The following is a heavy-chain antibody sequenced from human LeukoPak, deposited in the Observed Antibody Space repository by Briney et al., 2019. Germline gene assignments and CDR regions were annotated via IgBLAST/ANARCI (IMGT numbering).Heavy chain of an antibody. D-gene: IGHD3-16*01. CDR1: GGTFSSYA. CDR2: IIPILGIA. Sequence: SAKVSCKASGGTFSSYAISWVRQAPGQGLEWMGRIIPILGIANYAQKFQGRVTITADKSTSTAYMELSSLRSEDTAVYYCARASLWARAFDIWGQGTMVTVSS. J-gene: IGHJ3*02. CDR3: ARASLWARAFDI. V-gene: IGHV1-69*04.